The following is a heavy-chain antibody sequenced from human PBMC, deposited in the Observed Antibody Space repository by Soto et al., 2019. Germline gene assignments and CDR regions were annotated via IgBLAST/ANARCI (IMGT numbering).Heavy chain of an antibody. CDR3: ARGLVLRYFDWLSPYYYYYGMDV. CDR2: FDPEDGET. J-gene: IGHJ6*02. Sequence: EASVKVSCKVSGYTLTELSLHWVRQAPGKGLEWMGGFDPEDGETIYAQKFQGRVTMTEDTSTDTAYMELSSLRSEDTAVYYCARGLVLRYFDWLSPYYYYYGMDVWGQGTTVTVSS. CDR1: GYTLTELS. D-gene: IGHD3-9*01. V-gene: IGHV1-24*01.